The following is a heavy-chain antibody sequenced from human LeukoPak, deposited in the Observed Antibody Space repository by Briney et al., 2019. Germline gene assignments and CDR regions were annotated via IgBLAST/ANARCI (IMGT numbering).Heavy chain of an antibody. V-gene: IGHV4-59*05. CDR2: IYSSGST. CDR1: GGSFSGYY. Sequence: SETLSLICAVYGGSFSGYYWGWIRQPPGKGLEWIGSIYSSGSTYYNSSLKSRVTISIDTSKNQVSLKMSSVTAADTAVYYCAKSGGYGLIDYWGQGTLVTVSS. CDR3: AKSGGYGLIDY. D-gene: IGHD6-25*01. J-gene: IGHJ4*01.